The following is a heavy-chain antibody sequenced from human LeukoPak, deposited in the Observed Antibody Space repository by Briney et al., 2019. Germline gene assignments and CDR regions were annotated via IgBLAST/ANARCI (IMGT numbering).Heavy chain of an antibody. CDR1: GYTFTGYY. Sequence: ASVKVSCKASGYTFTGYYMHWVRQAPGQGLEWMGWINPNSGGTNYAQKFQGWVTMTRDTSISTAYMELSRLRSDDTAVYYCARAAMNLDGYNWWYFDYWGQGTLVTVSS. J-gene: IGHJ4*02. CDR2: INPNSGGT. V-gene: IGHV1-2*04. D-gene: IGHD5-24*01. CDR3: ARAAMNLDGYNWWYFDY.